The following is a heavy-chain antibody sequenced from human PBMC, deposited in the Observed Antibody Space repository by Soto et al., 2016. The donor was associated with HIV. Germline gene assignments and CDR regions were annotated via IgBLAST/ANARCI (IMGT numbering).Heavy chain of an antibody. D-gene: IGHD5-12*01. CDR3: AREDGYGDYARMDV. J-gene: IGHJ6*02. CDR2: ISAYDGEP. Sequence: QVQLVQSGAEVKKPGASVKVSCKTSGYSFTSYGLSWVRQAPGQGLEWMGWISAYDGEPNYVQRLQGRVTMTTDRSTRTAYMELRNLRSDDTAVYYCAREDGYGDYARMDVWGQGTTVTVSS. V-gene: IGHV1-18*01. CDR1: GYSFTSYG.